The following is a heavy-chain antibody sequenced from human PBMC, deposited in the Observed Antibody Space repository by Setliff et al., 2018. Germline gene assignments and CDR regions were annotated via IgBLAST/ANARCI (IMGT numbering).Heavy chain of an antibody. CDR1: GYTFTNYG. V-gene: IGHV1-18*01. CDR2: ISAYNGDT. D-gene: IGHD5-12*01. J-gene: IGHJ4*02. CDR3: ARCLPFLSGYDRGAFDN. Sequence: ASVKVSCKASGYTFTNYGVSWVRQAPGQGLEWVGWISAYNGDTNYAQKFQGRVTMTTDTSTSTAYMDLRSLTSDDTAVYYCARCLPFLSGYDRGAFDNWGQGTLVTVSS.